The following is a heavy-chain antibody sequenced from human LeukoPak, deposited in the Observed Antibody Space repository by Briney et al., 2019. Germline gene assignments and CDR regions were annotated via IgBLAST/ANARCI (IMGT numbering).Heavy chain of an antibody. CDR3: AKGSDCGGDCYRFLSDAFDI. Sequence: GGSLRLSCAASGFTFSTFAMIWVRQPPGKGLEWVSSIFPSGGEIHYADSVRGRFTISRDNSKSTLSLQMNSLRAEDTAVYYCAKGSDCGGDCYRFLSDAFDIWGQGTMVTVSS. CDR2: IFPSGGEI. V-gene: IGHV3-23*01. D-gene: IGHD2-21*02. J-gene: IGHJ3*02. CDR1: GFTFSTFA.